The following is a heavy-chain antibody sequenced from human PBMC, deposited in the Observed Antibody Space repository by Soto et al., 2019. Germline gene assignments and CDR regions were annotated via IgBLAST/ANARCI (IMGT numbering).Heavy chain of an antibody. Sequence: QVQLVQSGAEVKKPGASVKVSCKASGYTFTSYGISWVRQAPGQGLEWMGWSSAYNGNTNYAQKLQVRVNKPTDTSTSTAYMELMDLRSDDTAVYYCARGLYYDFWSGYYLLYWGQGTLVTVSS. CDR1: GYTFTSYG. CDR2: SSAYNGNT. D-gene: IGHD3-3*01. V-gene: IGHV1-18*01. CDR3: ARGLYYDFWSGYYLLY. J-gene: IGHJ4*02.